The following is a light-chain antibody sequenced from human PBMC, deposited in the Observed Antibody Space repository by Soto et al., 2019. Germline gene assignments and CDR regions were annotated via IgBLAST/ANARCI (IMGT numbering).Light chain of an antibody. CDR1: QSISSY. CDR2: AAS. V-gene: IGKV1-39*01. CDR3: QQSYSTLRT. Sequence: DIQMTQSPYSLSASVGDRVTITCRASQSISSYLNWYQQKPGKAPKLLIYAASSLQSGVTSRFSGSGSGTDFSLTISSLQPEDFATYYCQQSYSTLRTFGQGTKVEIK. J-gene: IGKJ1*01.